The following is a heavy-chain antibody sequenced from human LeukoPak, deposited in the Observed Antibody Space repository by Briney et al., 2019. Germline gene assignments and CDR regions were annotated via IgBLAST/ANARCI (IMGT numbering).Heavy chain of an antibody. CDR2: IYYSGST. D-gene: IGHD5-18*01. Sequence: SETLSLTCTVSGGSISSYYWSWIRQPPGKGLEWIGYIYYSGSTNYNPSLKSRVTISVDTSKNQFSLKLSSVTAADTAVYYCARQHSYGLYYLDYWGQGTLVTVSS. CDR1: GGSISSYY. J-gene: IGHJ4*02. CDR3: ARQHSYGLYYLDY. V-gene: IGHV4-59*08.